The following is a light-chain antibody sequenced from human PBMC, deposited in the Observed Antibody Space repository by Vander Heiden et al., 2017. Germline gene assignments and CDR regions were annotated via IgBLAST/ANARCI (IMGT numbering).Light chain of an antibody. CDR1: QGISSY. V-gene: IGKV1-8*01. CDR2: AAS. CDR3: QQDYSYRWT. J-gene: IGKJ1*01. Sequence: AIRMTQSPSSFSASTGNRVTITCRASQGISSYLAWYQQKPGKAPKLLIYAASTLQSGVPSRFSGSGSGTDFTLTISCLQSEDFATYYCQQDYSYRWTFGQGSKVEIK.